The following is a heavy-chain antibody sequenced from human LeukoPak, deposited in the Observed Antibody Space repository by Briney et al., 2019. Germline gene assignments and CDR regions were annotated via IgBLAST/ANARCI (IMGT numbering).Heavy chain of an antibody. CDR1: GGTFSSYA. CDR3: AVTAYCSSASCYTHFDY. CDR2: IIPIFGTT. J-gene: IGHJ4*02. V-gene: IGHV1-69*13. Sequence: SVKVSCKASGGTFSSYAISWVRQAPGQGLEWMGGIIPIFGTTNYAQKFQGRVSITAGDSTSTAYLELSSLRSEDTAVYYCAVTAYCSSASCYTHFDYWGQGTLVTVSS. D-gene: IGHD2-2*02.